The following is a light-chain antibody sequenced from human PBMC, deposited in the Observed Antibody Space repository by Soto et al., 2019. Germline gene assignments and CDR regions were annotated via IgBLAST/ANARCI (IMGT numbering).Light chain of an antibody. CDR2: DVT. Sequence: QSALTQPRSVSGSPGQSVAISCTGTNSDVGGYNYVSWYQHHPGKAPKLMIYDVTGRPSGVPDRFSGSKSGNTASLTISGLQTEDEADYYCCSYAGSYKVLFGGGTQLTVL. J-gene: IGLJ2*01. CDR3: CSYAGSYKVL. V-gene: IGLV2-11*01. CDR1: NSDVGGYNY.